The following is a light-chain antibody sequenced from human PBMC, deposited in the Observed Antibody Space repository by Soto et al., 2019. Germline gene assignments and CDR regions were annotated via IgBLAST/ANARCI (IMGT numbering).Light chain of an antibody. CDR1: SSDVGLYDY. CDR3: SSYATSTAFL. J-gene: IGLJ2*01. CDR2: AIS. V-gene: IGLV2-14*01. Sequence: QSVLTQPASVSGSPGQSLTISCTGTSSDVGLYDYVSWYQQHPGKAPRLIIYAISDRPSGVSDRFSGSKSGNTASLTISVLQAEDEADYYCSSYATSTAFLFGGGTQLTVL.